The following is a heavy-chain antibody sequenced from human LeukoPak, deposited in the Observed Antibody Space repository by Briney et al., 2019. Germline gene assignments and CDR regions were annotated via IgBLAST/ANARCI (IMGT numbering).Heavy chain of an antibody. CDR1: GFTFSSYW. D-gene: IGHD3-3*01. Sequence: GGSLRLSCAASGFTFSSYWMSWVRQAPGKGLEWVANIKQDGSEKYYVDSVKGRFTISRDNAKNSLYLQMNSLRAEDTAVYYCARYMSGFFGGNWFDPWGQGTLVTVSS. J-gene: IGHJ5*02. CDR3: ARYMSGFFGGNWFDP. V-gene: IGHV3-7*01. CDR2: IKQDGSEK.